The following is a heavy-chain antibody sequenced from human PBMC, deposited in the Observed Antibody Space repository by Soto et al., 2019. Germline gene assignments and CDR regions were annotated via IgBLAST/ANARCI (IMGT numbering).Heavy chain of an antibody. V-gene: IGHV1-2*02. D-gene: IGHD2-15*01. Sequence: ASVKVSCKASGYTFTGYYMHWLRQAPGQGLEWMGWINPNSGGTNYAQKFQGRVTMTRDTSISTAYMELSRLRSDDTAVYYCARTMRNCSGGSCYGLPYYYGMDVWGQGTMVTVSS. CDR1: GYTFTGYY. CDR2: INPNSGGT. CDR3: ARTMRNCSGGSCYGLPYYYGMDV. J-gene: IGHJ6*02.